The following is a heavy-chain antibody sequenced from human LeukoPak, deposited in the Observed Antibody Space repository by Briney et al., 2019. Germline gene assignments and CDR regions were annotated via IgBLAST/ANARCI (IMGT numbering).Heavy chain of an antibody. V-gene: IGHV1-46*01. CDR2: INPSGGST. CDR3: ARAGYPIVYYYGMDV. CDR1: GYTFTSYY. Sequence: ASVKVSCKASGYTFTSYYMHWVRQAPGQGLEWMGIINPSGGSTSYAQKFQGRVTMTRDTSTSTVYMELSSLRSEDTAVYYCARAGYPIVYYYGMDVWGQGTTVTVSS. D-gene: IGHD2-8*01. J-gene: IGHJ6*02.